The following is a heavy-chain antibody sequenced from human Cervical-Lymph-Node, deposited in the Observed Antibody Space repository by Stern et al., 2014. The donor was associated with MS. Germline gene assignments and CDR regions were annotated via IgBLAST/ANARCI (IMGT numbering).Heavy chain of an antibody. CDR2: VNPTDGRT. J-gene: IGHJ1*01. CDR3: ANPLPYAN. Sequence: QVQLVQSGAEVKKPGASVKVSCKASGDTFASYPIHWLRQAPGHGPVWMGIVNPTDGRTTYAQTFQGRVTMTRDTSTRTVYMELSSLKAEDTAMYFCANPLPYANWGQGTRVTVSS. D-gene: IGHD4-17*01. CDR1: GDTFASYP. V-gene: IGHV1-46*03.